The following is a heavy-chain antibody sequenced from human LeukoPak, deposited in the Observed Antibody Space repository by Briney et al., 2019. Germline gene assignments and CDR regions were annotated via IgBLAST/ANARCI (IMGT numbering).Heavy chain of an antibody. CDR1: GFTFSNYA. CDR3: AKDLGEYSSSNWFDP. Sequence: GGSLRLSCAPSGFTFSNYAMGWVRQAPGKGLEWVSTIKRSDGGTYYADSVKGRFTISRDNSKNTLYLQMNSLRAEDTAVYYCAKDLGEYSSSNWFDPWGQGTLVTVSS. CDR2: IKRSDGGT. J-gene: IGHJ5*02. D-gene: IGHD6-6*01. V-gene: IGHV3-23*01.